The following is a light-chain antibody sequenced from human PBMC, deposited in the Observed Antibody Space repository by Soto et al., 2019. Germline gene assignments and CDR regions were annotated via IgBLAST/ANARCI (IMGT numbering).Light chain of an antibody. CDR3: MQGSHWPPIT. CDR1: QSLVHRDGNTY. V-gene: IGKV2-30*02. CDR2: KVS. J-gene: IGKJ5*01. Sequence: DVVVTQSPLSLPVTLGQAASISCRSSQSLVHRDGNTYLSWFRQRPGQSPRRLIYKVSNREAGVPDRFSGSGSGTDFTLKISRVEAEDVGLCYCMQGSHWPPITFGQGTRLEIK.